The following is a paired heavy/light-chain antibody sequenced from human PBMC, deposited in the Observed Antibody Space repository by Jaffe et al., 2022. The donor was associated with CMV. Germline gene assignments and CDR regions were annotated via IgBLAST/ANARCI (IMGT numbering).Light chain of an antibody. Sequence: QSALTQPASVSGSPGQSITISCSGTSSDIGGYNYVSWYQQHPGKAPKVMIYDVNSWPSGVSNRFSGSKSGNTASLTISGLQAEDEADYYCGSFSSSSIPWVFGGGTKLTVL. J-gene: IGLJ3*02. CDR3: GSFSSSSIPWV. CDR2: DVN. V-gene: IGLV2-14*03. CDR1: SSDIGGYNY.
Heavy chain of an antibody. CDR3: ARLISGNYYGH. J-gene: IGHJ4*02. CDR2: INTDKGNT. CDR1: GYMFTNYA. D-gene: IGHD1-26*01. Sequence: QVQLVQSGAEVKKPGASVKISCKASGYMFTNYAIHWVRQAPGHRLEWMGWINTDKGNTKYSQNFQGRVTIIRDTSATTAYMELSSLMSEDTAIYYCARLISGNYYGHWGQGTLVTVSS. V-gene: IGHV1-3*04.